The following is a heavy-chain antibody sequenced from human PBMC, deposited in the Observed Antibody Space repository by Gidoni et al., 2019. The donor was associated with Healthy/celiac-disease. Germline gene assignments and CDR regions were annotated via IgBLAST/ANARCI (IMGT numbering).Heavy chain of an antibody. CDR3: ARVGGVTPKPRRHAFDI. CDR2: IYTSGST. D-gene: IGHD2-15*01. Sequence: QVQLQESGPGLVKPSQTLSLTCTVSGGSISSGSYYWSWIRQPAGKGLEWIGRIYTSGSTNYNPSLKSRVTISVDTSKNQFSLKLSSVTAADTAVYYCARVGGVTPKPRRHAFDIWGQGTMVTVSS. J-gene: IGHJ3*02. V-gene: IGHV4-61*02. CDR1: GGSISSGSYY.